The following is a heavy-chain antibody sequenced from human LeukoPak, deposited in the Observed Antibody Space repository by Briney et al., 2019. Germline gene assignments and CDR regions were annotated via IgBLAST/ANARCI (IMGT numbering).Heavy chain of an antibody. J-gene: IGHJ4*02. Sequence: GGSLRLSCVASGFTFGPYTMNWVRQAPGKGLEWISHITSSSDTKYYADSVKGRFTSSRDDTKNTLYLQMNSLRVEDTAVYYCARDRGGSPDYWGRGTVVTVSS. CDR2: ITSSSDTK. CDR1: GFTFGPYT. D-gene: IGHD3-10*01. CDR3: ARDRGGSPDY. V-gene: IGHV3-48*04.